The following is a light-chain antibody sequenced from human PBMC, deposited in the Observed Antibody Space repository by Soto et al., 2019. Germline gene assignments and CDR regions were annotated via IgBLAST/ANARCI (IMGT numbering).Light chain of an antibody. CDR1: NSDVGGYNR. V-gene: IGLV2-23*02. J-gene: IGLJ2*01. Sequence: QSAPTQPASVSGSPGQSVTISCTGTNSDVGGYNRLSWYQQHPGKAPKLMIYGATKRPSGVSNRFSASKSGNTASLTISGLQAEDEADYFCCSFAGGRTFKFGGGTKLTVL. CDR3: CSFAGGRTFK. CDR2: GAT.